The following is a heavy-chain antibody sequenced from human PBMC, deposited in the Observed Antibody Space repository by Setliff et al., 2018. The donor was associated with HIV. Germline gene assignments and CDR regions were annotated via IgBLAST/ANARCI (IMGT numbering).Heavy chain of an antibody. CDR2: VSGSGGGT. J-gene: IGHJ4*02. CDR3: AKDVRFSSAYFFDY. V-gene: IGHV3-23*01. Sequence: GGSLRLSCAASGFTFSRYSMSWVRQAPGKGLEWVSAVSGSGGGTYYADSVKGRFTISRDNSKNTLYLQMNSLRAEDTALYYCAKDVRFSSAYFFDYWGQGTLVTVSS. D-gene: IGHD6-19*01. CDR1: GFTFSRYS.